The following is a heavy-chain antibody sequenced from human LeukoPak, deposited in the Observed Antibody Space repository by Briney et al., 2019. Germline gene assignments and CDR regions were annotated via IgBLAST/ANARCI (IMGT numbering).Heavy chain of an antibody. CDR3: VRDHDYSYGSGYY. J-gene: IGHJ4*02. V-gene: IGHV3-20*04. CDR1: GFTFDDYG. D-gene: IGHD3-10*01. CDR2: INWNGGST. Sequence: GGSLRLTCAASGFTFDDYGMSWVRQAPGKGLEWVSGINWNGGSTGYADSVKGRFTISRDNAKNSLYLQMNSLRAEDTALYYCVRDHDYSYGSGYYWGQGTLVTVSS.